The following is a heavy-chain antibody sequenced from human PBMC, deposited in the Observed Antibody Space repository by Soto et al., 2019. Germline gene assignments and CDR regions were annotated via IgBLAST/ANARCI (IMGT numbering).Heavy chain of an antibody. D-gene: IGHD2-15*01. J-gene: IGHJ6*02. V-gene: IGHV3-48*02. Sequence: LXLSCAASGFTFRSYIMNWVRQAPGKGLEWVSYISSSNRTINYADSVKGRFIISRDNAKNSLYLQMHSLRDEDTAVYYCAREGWPLLQTGMDVWGQGTTVTVSS. CDR1: GFTFRSYI. CDR2: ISSSNRTI. CDR3: AREGWPLLQTGMDV.